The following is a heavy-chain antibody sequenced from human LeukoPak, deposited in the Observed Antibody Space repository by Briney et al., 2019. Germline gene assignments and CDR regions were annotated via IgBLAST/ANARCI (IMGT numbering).Heavy chain of an antibody. V-gene: IGHV4-31*03. D-gene: IGHD6-13*01. J-gene: IGHJ4*02. CDR2: IYYSGST. CDR1: GGSISSGGYY. CDR3: ARWGYSSNPHAE. Sequence: SETLSLTCTVSGGSISSGGYYWSWIRQHPGKGLEWIGYIYYSGSTYYNPSLKSRVTISVDTSKNQFSLKLSSVTAADTAVYYCARWGYSSNPHAEWGQGTLVTVSS.